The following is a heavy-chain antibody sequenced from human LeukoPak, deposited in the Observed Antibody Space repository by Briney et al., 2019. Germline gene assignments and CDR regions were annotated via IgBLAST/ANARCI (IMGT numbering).Heavy chain of an antibody. CDR1: GYTFTNYY. V-gene: IGHV1-46*01. D-gene: IGHD6-13*01. CDR2: INPSGGGA. Sequence: GASVKVSCKACGYTFTNYYMHWVRQAPGQGLEWVGTINPSGGGASYAQEFQGRVTMTRDTSTSTVYMELNSLRSDDTAVYYCASGQLRIAAAGTQGLPTHWGQGTLVTVSS. CDR3: ASGQLRIAAAGTQGLPTH. J-gene: IGHJ4*02.